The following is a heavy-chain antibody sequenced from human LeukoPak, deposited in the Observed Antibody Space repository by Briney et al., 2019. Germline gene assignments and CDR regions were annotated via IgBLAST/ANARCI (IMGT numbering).Heavy chain of an antibody. J-gene: IGHJ4*02. V-gene: IGHV1-2*02. Sequence: ATAKVSCKASGYTFTGYYMHWVRQAPGQGLEWMGWINPNSGGTNYAQKFQGRVTMTRDTSISTAYMELSRLRSDDTAVYYCARGLGYCSSTSCYGNDYWGQGTLVTVPS. D-gene: IGHD2-2*01. CDR3: ARGLGYCSSTSCYGNDY. CDR1: GYTFTGYY. CDR2: INPNSGGT.